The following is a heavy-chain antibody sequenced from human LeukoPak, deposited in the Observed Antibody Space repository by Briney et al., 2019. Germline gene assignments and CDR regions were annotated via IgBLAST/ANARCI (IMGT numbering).Heavy chain of an antibody. CDR2: FYSSGST. CDR1: GGSINIYY. V-gene: IGHV4-59*01. D-gene: IGHD3-22*01. J-gene: IGHJ4*02. Sequence: SETLSLICIVSGGSINIYYWSWIRQPPGKGLEWIGYFYSSGSTNYNPPLKSRVPISVDPSQNQFSPKLSSFTAAGTALFYCGRGPPYSRSPRWAVDCWGRGTLVTVSS. CDR3: GRGPPYSRSPRWAVDC.